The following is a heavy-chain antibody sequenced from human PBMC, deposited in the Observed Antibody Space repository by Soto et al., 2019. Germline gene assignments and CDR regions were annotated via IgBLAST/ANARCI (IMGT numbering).Heavy chain of an antibody. J-gene: IGHJ3*01. D-gene: IGHD3-10*01. V-gene: IGHV3-30*04. CDR2: ISYDGSNA. CDR3: ARDGGGFGELLLNSYDAFDL. CDR1: GFSFSTYA. Sequence: GVSLRLSCTASGFSFSTYAMYWVRQAPGKGLEWVAIISYDGSNAQYADSVKGRFTVARDNSKNTLYLQMHSLTAEDTAVYYCARDGGGFGELLLNSYDAFDLWGQGKLVTVSS.